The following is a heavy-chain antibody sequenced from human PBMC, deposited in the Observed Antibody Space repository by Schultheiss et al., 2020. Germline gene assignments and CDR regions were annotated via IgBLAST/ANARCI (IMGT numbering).Heavy chain of an antibody. D-gene: IGHD3-22*01. Sequence: SETLSLTCTVSGGSLSSSSYYWGWIRQPPGKGLEWIGNIYYSGSTSYNPSLKSRVTISVDTSKNQFSLKLSSVTAADTAVYYCARGTYDSSGYYHFDYWGQGTLVTVYS. CDR2: IYYSGST. V-gene: IGHV4-39*07. J-gene: IGHJ4*02. CDR3: ARGTYDSSGYYHFDY. CDR1: GGSLSSSSYY.